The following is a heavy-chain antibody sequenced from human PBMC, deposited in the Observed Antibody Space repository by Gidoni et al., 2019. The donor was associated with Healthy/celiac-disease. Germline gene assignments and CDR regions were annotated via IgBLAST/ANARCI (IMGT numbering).Heavy chain of an antibody. CDR3: ARAPPRSIVGATKTPFDY. V-gene: IGHV1-18*01. CDR2: ISADNGNT. J-gene: IGHJ4*02. CDR1: GSPFTSCE. D-gene: IGHD1-26*01. Sequence: QVQLVQSGAEVKKPGASVKVSCKASGSPFTSCEISWVRQAPGQELEWLGWISADNGNTNYAQKLQGRVTMTTDTSTSTVYMALRSLISDDTAVYYCARAPPRSIVGATKTPFDYWGQGTLVTVSS.